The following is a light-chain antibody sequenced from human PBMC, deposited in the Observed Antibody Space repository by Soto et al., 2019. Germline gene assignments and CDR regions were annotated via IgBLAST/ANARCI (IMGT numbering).Light chain of an antibody. Sequence: QSVPTHPPAVSGSPGQSVTISCTGTRSDVGGYNYVAWYQQHPDKDPKLIIYDVYGVTKRPSEVPDRFSGSKSGNTASLTISGLQTDDEADYYCCSPAGSSTYLFGTAPTLTVL. CDR1: RSDVGGYNY. V-gene: IGLV2-11*02. CDR3: CSPAGSSTYL. CDR2: DVYGVT. J-gene: IGLJ1*01.